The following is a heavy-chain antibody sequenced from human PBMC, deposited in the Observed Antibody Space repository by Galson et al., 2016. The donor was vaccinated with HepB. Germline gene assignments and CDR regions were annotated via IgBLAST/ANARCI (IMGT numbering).Heavy chain of an antibody. V-gene: IGHV4-59*08. CDR1: GGSISSYY. D-gene: IGHD5-18*01. CDR3: ARWGYSLFDY. Sequence: LSLTCIVSGGSISSYYWTWIRQPPGEGLEWIGYISYSGRNNYNPSLKSRVTISVDTSKNQLSLKLSSVTAADTAVYYCARWGYSLFDYWGRGSLVTVSS. J-gene: IGHJ4*02. CDR2: ISYSGRN.